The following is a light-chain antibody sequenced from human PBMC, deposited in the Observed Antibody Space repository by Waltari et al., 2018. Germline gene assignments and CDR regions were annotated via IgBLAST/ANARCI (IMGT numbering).Light chain of an antibody. CDR1: SLRSYY. J-gene: IGLJ2*01. CDR3: HSRDASGSGGA. CDR2: DKN. V-gene: IGLV3-19*01. Sequence: TQDPAVSVAMGQPVRITCHGDSLRSYYSSWYQQRPGQAPILVMNDKNSRPSGVPDRFSGSSSDDTASLTITGAQAEDEAYYYCHSRDASGSGGAFGGGTKLTVL.